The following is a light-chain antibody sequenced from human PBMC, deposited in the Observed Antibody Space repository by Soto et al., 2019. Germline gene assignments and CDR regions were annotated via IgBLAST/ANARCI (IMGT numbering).Light chain of an antibody. CDR3: QSYASSLSGSV. V-gene: IGLV1-40*01. Sequence: QSVLTQPPSVSGAPGQRVTISCTGSSSNIGAGYDVHWYQQLPGTAPKLLIYGNSNRPSGVPDRFSGSKSGTSASLAITGLQAEDEADYYCQSYASSLSGSVFGTGTKVTLL. J-gene: IGLJ1*01. CDR1: SSNIGAGYD. CDR2: GNS.